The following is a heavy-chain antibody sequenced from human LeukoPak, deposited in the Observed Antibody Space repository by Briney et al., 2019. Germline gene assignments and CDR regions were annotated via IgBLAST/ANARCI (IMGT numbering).Heavy chain of an antibody. Sequence: ASVTVSCKASGYTFTSYGISWVRQAPGQGLEWMGWISAYNGNTNYAQKLQGRVTMTTDTSTSTAYMELRSLRSDDTAVYYCARDDKRPRYDSSGYPFDYWGQGTLVTVSS. CDR2: ISAYNGNT. D-gene: IGHD3-22*01. CDR1: GYTFTSYG. V-gene: IGHV1-18*01. CDR3: ARDDKRPRYDSSGYPFDY. J-gene: IGHJ4*02.